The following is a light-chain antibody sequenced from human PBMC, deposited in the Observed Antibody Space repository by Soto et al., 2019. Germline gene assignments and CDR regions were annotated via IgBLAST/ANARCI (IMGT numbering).Light chain of an antibody. V-gene: IGKV1-27*01. J-gene: IGKJ1*01. CDR2: SAS. Sequence: DIQMTQSPSSLSASVGDRVTITCRASQDISDYLAWYQQKPGQVPKLLISSASTLQSGVPSRFRGSASGTDFTPTITGLQPDDFATYYCQNYNRPPWTFGQGTKVEIK. CDR1: QDISDY. CDR3: QNYNRPPWT.